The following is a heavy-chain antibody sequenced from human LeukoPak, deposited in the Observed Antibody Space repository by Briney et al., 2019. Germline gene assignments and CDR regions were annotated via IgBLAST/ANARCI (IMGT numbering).Heavy chain of an antibody. Sequence: PGGSLRLSCAASGFTVSSNYMSCVRQAPGKGLEWGSVIYSGGSTYYADSVKGRFTISRDNSKNTLYLQMNSLRAEDTAVYYCARSRLLWFGELLFDYWGQGTLVTVSS. V-gene: IGHV3-66*01. CDR2: IYSGGST. J-gene: IGHJ4*02. CDR1: GFTVSSNY. D-gene: IGHD3-10*01. CDR3: ARSRLLWFGELLFDY.